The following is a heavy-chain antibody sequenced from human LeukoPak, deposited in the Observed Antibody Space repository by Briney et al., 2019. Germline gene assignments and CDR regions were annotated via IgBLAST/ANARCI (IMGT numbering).Heavy chain of an antibody. CDR2: INHRGSS. J-gene: IGHJ4*02. CDR1: GGSFYGYD. V-gene: IGHV4-34*01. Sequence: SETVSLTCAVYGGSFYGYDWSWMRQAPGEGQARIGDINHRGSSHYNPSIKSRVTISADTSKIQFSLKVNSVTAADTAVYYCARHTMTHQFDYWGQGNLVTVS. D-gene: IGHD3-22*01. CDR3: ARHTMTHQFDY.